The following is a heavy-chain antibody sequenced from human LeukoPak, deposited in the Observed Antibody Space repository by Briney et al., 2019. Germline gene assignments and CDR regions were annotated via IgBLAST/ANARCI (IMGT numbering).Heavy chain of an antibody. CDR1: GASISDTNW. Sequence: SETLSLTCTISGASISDTNWWTWVRQPPGKGLEWIGEISHNGNTNYSPSLKSRVTISVDKSKNQFSLRLDSVTAADTAVYYCARAGYSAYDRDLDHWGQGALVTVSS. CDR2: ISHNGNT. J-gene: IGHJ4*02. CDR3: ARAGYSAYDRDLDH. V-gene: IGHV4-4*02. D-gene: IGHD5-12*01.